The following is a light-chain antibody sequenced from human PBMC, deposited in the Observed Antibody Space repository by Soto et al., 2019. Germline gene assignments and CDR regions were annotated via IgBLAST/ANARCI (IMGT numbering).Light chain of an antibody. V-gene: IGLV2-23*03. CDR3: CSYAGTNTFV. J-gene: IGLJ3*02. Sequence: QSALTQPASVSGSVGQSITISCTGTSINVGFYNLVSWYQHHPGKAPRLMIFEGSKRPSGVSYRFSGSKSGNTASLTISGLQAEDEADYYCCSYAGTNTFVFGGGTKLTV. CDR2: EGS. CDR1: SINVGFYNL.